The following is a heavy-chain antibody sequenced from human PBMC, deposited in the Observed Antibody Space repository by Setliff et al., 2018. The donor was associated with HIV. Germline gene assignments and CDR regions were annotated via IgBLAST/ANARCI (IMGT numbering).Heavy chain of an antibody. J-gene: IGHJ6*03. D-gene: IGHD3-16*02. CDR3: ARDPRASYLSYYYYHYLDV. CDR2: IKSKTDGGTT. V-gene: IGHV3-15*01. CDR1: GFTFSNAW. Sequence: KTGGSLRLSCAASGFTFSNAWMSWVRQAPGKGLEWVGRIKSKTDGGTTDYAAPVKGRFTISRDDAKNTLYLQMNSLKTEDTAVYYCARDPRASYLSYYYYHYLDVWGKGTTVTVSS.